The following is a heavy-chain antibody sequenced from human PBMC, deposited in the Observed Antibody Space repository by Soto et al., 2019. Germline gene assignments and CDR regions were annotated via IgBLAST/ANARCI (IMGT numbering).Heavy chain of an antibody. J-gene: IGHJ4*02. CDR3: AKGKTSGWYYFDS. Sequence: VGSLRLSCAASGFTFSNYAMSWVRQAPGKGLEWVSGISASGRDTYYADSVKDRFTISRDSSKNTLYLQMNSLRAEDTAIYYCAKGKTSGWYYFDSWGQGTRVTVSS. CDR1: GFTFSNYA. V-gene: IGHV3-23*01. D-gene: IGHD6-19*01. CDR2: ISASGRDT.